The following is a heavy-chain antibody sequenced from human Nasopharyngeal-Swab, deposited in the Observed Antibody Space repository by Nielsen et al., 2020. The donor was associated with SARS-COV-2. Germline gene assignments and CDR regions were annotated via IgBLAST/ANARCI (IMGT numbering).Heavy chain of an antibody. V-gene: IGHV3-30*02. CDR2: IWFEGTKK. CDR1: EFTLSTCD. D-gene: IGHD2-15*01. CDR3: AKDRNRGYCSGGSCYSSEYFQH. J-gene: IGHJ1*01. Sequence: GGSLRLSCAASEFTLSTCDMHWVRQAPGKGLEWVTLIWFEGTKKYYADSVKGRFTISRDTSKNTLFLQIHSLRAEDTALYYCAKDRNRGYCSGGSCYSSEYFQHWGQGTLVTVSS.